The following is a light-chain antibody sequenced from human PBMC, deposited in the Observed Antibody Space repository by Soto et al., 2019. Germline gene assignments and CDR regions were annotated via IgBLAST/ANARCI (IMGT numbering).Light chain of an antibody. CDR3: QQYGSSPT. J-gene: IGKJ5*01. CDR2: GAS. V-gene: IGKV3-20*01. Sequence: EIVLTQSPGTLSLSPGERATLSCRASQSVSSSYLAWYQQKPGQAPRLLIYGASSRATGIPDRFSGSGSGTDFTLTISRLEPEYFALYYCQQYGSSPTFGQGTRLEIK. CDR1: QSVSSSY.